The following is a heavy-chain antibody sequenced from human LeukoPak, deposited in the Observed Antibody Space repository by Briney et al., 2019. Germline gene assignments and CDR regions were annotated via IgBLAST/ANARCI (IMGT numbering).Heavy chain of an antibody. CDR2: ISGSGGST. CDR3: AKEYDIVVVPAASFFDY. J-gene: IGHJ4*02. Sequence: PGGSLRLSCAASGFTFSSYAMSWVRQAPGKGLEWVSAISGSGGSTYYADSVKGRLTISRDNSKNTLYPQMNSLRAEDTAVYYCAKEYDIVVVPAASFFDYWGQGTLVTVSS. CDR1: GFTFSSYA. V-gene: IGHV3-23*01. D-gene: IGHD2-2*01.